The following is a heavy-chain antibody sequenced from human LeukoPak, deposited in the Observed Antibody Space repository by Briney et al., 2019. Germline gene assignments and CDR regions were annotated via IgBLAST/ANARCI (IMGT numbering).Heavy chain of an antibody. Sequence: PSETLSLTCAVSGGSISGLYWSWIRQPPGKGLEWIGYIHYSGSTNYNPSFKNRVTMSVDTSKNQFSLRLSSVTAADTAVYYCARDKFGEDHMDVWAKGPRSPSP. D-gene: IGHD3-10*01. CDR1: GGSISGLY. CDR3: ARDKFGEDHMDV. CDR2: IHYSGST. V-gene: IGHV4-59*11. J-gene: IGHJ6*03.